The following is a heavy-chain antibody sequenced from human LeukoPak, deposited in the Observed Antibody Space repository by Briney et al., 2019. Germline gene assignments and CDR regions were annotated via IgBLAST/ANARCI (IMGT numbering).Heavy chain of an antibody. CDR2: IYYSGSI. J-gene: IGHJ4*02. V-gene: IGHV4-39*01. CDR1: GGSISSSSYY. D-gene: IGHD1-1*01. CDR3: ARHPRSPTGTITFDY. Sequence: SETLSPTCTLSGGSISSSSYYWGWIRQPPGKKLEWIGSIYYSGSIYYNPSLKIRVTISVDTSKNQFSLKLSSVIAADTAVYYCARHPRSPTGTITFDYWGQGTLVTVSS.